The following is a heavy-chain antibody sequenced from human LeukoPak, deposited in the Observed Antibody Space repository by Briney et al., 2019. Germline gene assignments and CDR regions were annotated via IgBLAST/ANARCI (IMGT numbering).Heavy chain of an antibody. V-gene: IGHV4-59*01. D-gene: IGHD2-15*01. CDR2: IYYSGSN. J-gene: IGHJ6*03. CDR3: AREGYCSGGSCYLSYMDV. Sequence: SETLSLTCTVSGGSISSYYWRWLRQPPGKGREWVGYIYYSGSNNYNPSLKSRVTISVDTSKNQFSLKLSSVTAADTAVYYCAREGYCSGGSCYLSYMDVWGKGTTVTISS. CDR1: GGSISSYY.